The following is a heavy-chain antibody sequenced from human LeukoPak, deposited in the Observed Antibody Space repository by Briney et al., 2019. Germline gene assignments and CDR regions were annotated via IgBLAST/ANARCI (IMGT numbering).Heavy chain of an antibody. CDR2: IYYSGST. V-gene: IGHV4-59*01. CDR1: GGSISSYY. D-gene: IGHD5-18*01. J-gene: IGHJ6*03. CDR3: ARTTEGGYSYGYFYYYYMDV. Sequence: SETLSLTCTVSGGSISSYYWSWIRQPAGKGLKWIGYIYYSGSTNYKSSLKSRVTISVDTSKNQYSLKLSSVTAADTAVYYCARTTEGGYSYGYFYYYYMDVWGKGTTVTISS.